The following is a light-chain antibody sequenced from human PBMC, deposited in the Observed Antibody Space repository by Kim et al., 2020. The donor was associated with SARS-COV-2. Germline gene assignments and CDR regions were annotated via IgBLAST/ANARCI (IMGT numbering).Light chain of an antibody. Sequence: EVVMTQSPATLSVSPGERATLSCMASQSLNNYLAWYQQKPGQAPRLLIYGASTRATGIPARFSGSGSGTEFTLTISSLQSEDSAVYYCQQHNNWPRTFGQGTKVDIK. V-gene: IGKV3-15*01. CDR3: QQHNNWPRT. CDR1: QSLNNY. CDR2: GAS. J-gene: IGKJ1*01.